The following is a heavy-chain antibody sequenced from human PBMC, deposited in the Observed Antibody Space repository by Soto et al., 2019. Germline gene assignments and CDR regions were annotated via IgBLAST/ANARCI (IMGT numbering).Heavy chain of an antibody. D-gene: IGHD6-19*01. J-gene: IGHJ5*02. Sequence: EVQLVESGGGLVQPGGSLRLSCAASDFAFSTFWMNWVRQAPGKGLEWVANIKQDGTEKYYVDSVKGRFTISRDNTKNSLYLQMNSLRAEDTAVYYCAGTSQQCLALTWFDPWGQGTLVTVSS. V-gene: IGHV3-7*01. CDR3: AGTSQQCLALTWFDP. CDR2: IKQDGTEK. CDR1: DFAFSTFW.